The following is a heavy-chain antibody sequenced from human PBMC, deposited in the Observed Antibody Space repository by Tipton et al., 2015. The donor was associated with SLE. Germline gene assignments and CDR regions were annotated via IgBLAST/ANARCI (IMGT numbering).Heavy chain of an antibody. CDR2: ISYSGST. Sequence: TLSLTCSVTIGSISRYYWSWIRQPPGKGLEWIGYISYSGSTNYNPSLKSRVTISVDTSKNQFSLKLSSVTAADTAVFYCARDYELQLVGHFDYWGQGTLVTVSS. CDR1: IGSISRYY. J-gene: IGHJ4*02. D-gene: IGHD6-13*01. CDR3: ARDYELQLVGHFDY. V-gene: IGHV4-59*12.